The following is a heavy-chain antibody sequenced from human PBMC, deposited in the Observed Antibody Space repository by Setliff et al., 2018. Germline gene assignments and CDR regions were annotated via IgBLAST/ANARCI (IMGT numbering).Heavy chain of an antibody. J-gene: IGHJ3*02. CDR2: IYGNS. D-gene: IGHD7-27*01. V-gene: IGHV4-61*10. CDR3: ARGPGAATGEGFDI. CDR1: GGSVGNSYYY. Sequence: PSETLSLTCTVSGGSVGNSYYYWNWIRQPAGKGLEWIGRIYGNSNYNPSLKSRVTMSIDTSKNKFSLKLSSVTAADTAVYYCARGPGAATGEGFDIWGQGTMVTVSS.